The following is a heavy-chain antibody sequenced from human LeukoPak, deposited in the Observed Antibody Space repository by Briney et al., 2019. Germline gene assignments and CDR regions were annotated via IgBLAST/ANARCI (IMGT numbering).Heavy chain of an antibody. CDR3: ARGPNSNWSGLDF. Sequence: GGSLRLSCAASGFAFTISSMSWVRQAPGTGLEWVSTFNGDGVNTYYTGSVWGRFTISRDNSKNTLYLQMNSLRAEDTAVYYCARGPNSNWSGLDFWGQGTLLTVSS. CDR1: GFAFTISS. V-gene: IGHV3-23*01. J-gene: IGHJ4*02. CDR2: FNGDGVNT. D-gene: IGHD6-6*01.